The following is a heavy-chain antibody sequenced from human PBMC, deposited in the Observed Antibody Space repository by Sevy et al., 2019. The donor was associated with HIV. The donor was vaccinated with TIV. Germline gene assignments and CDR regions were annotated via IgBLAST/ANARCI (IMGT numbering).Heavy chain of an antibody. Sequence: ASVKVSCRASGYTFTNYGISWVRQAPGQGLEWMGWISAYNGNTNYAQKFQGRVTMPTDTSTNTAYMDLRSLRSDDTAVYYCARDLRYWGGFDYWGQGTLVTVSS. V-gene: IGHV1-18*01. CDR3: ARDLRYWGGFDY. CDR1: GYTFTNYG. D-gene: IGHD2-15*01. J-gene: IGHJ4*02. CDR2: ISAYNGNT.